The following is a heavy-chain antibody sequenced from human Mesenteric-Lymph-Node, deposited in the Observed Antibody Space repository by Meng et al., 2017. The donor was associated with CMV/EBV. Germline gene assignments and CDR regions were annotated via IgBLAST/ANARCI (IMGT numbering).Heavy chain of an antibody. D-gene: IGHD5-12*01. V-gene: IGHV4-61*01. CDR2: IYYSGST. CDR1: GGSVSSGRYY. J-gene: IGHJ4*02. CDR3: ARENYGGYLYYFDY. Sequence: SGGSVSSGRYYWSWSRQPTGKGLEWIGYIYYSGSTNYNPSIKSRVTISVDTSKNQFSLNLNSVTAADTAVYYCARENYGGYLYYFDYWGQGALVTVSS.